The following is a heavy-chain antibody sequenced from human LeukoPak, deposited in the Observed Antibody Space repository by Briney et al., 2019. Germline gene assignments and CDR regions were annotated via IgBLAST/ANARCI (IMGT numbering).Heavy chain of an antibody. D-gene: IGHD3-16*02. CDR1: GYTFTSFG. Sequence: GASVKVSCKASGYTFTSFGISWVRQAPGQGLEWMGWISAYNGNRNYVQKLQGRVTMTTDTSTSTAYMELRSLRSDDTAVYYCARDFRYYDYVWGSYRYSYWGQGTLVTVSS. V-gene: IGHV1-18*01. CDR2: ISAYNGNR. J-gene: IGHJ4*02. CDR3: ARDFRYYDYVWGSYRYSY.